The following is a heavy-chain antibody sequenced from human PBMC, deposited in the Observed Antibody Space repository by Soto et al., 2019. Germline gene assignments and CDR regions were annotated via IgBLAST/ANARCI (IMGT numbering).Heavy chain of an antibody. Sequence: QVQLVQSGAEVKKPGASVKVSCKASGYTFSNYAMYWVRQAPGQRLEWMGWINAGSGNTKSSQKFQGRVTITRDTSANTAYMELSSLRSEDTAVYYCARGGSSSWKSLDYWGQGTLVTVSS. J-gene: IGHJ4*02. V-gene: IGHV1-3*01. CDR1: GYTFSNYA. CDR3: ARGGSSSWKSLDY. D-gene: IGHD6-13*01. CDR2: INAGSGNT.